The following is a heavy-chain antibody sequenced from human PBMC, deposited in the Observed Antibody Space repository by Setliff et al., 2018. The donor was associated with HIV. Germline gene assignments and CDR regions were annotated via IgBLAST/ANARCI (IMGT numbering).Heavy chain of an antibody. D-gene: IGHD1-20*01. CDR2: IYYSGST. Sequence: SETLSLTCTVSGGSISSSNYYWGWIRQPPGKGLEWIGNIYYSGSTYYNPSLKSRVTISVDTSKNQFSLKLSSVTAADTAGYYCATWGRNNWNYFSYWGQGTQVTVSS. V-gene: IGHV4-39*07. CDR3: ATWGRNNWNYFSY. J-gene: IGHJ4*02. CDR1: GGSISSSNYY.